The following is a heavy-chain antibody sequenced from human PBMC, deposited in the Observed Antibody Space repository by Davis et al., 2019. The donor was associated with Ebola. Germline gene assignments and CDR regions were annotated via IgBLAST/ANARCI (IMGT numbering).Heavy chain of an antibody. D-gene: IGHD4-23*01. CDR1: GFTFSSYA. CDR2: ISGSGGST. V-gene: IGHV3-23*01. CDR3: ARDQVKSFGVVTPVVAFDI. Sequence: PGGSLRLSCAASGFTFSSYAMSWVRQAPGKGLEWVSAISGSGGSTYYADSVKGRFTISRDNSKNTLYLQMNSLRAEDTAVYYCARDQVKSFGVVTPVVAFDIWGQGTMVTVSS. J-gene: IGHJ3*02.